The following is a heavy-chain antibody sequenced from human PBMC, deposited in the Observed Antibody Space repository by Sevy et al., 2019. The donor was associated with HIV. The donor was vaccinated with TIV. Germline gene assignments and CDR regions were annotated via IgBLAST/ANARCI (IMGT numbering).Heavy chain of an antibody. Sequence: ASVKVSCKVSGYTLTKLSIHWVRQAPGKGLEWMGNSDPQHGETINEQNFQGRVTMTEDTSTDTAFMELSSLTSEDTALYYCAVVGLRYFSGSSVYQGDWFDPWGQGTLVTVSS. D-gene: IGHD2-15*01. J-gene: IGHJ5*02. V-gene: IGHV1-24*01. CDR3: AVVGLRYFSGSSVYQGDWFDP. CDR2: SDPQHGET. CDR1: GYTLTKLS.